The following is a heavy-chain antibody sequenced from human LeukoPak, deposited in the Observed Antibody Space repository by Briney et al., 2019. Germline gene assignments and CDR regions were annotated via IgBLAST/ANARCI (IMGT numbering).Heavy chain of an antibody. CDR2: IYYSGST. D-gene: IGHD3-10*01. CDR1: GGSISSSSYY. Sequence: SETLSLTCTVSGGSISSSSYYWGWIRQPPGKGLEWIGYIYYSGSTNYNPSLKSRVTISVDTSKNQFSLKLSSVTAADTAVYYCARDTYYYGSGTLYMDVWGKVTTVTISS. V-gene: IGHV4-61*05. J-gene: IGHJ6*03. CDR3: ARDTYYYGSGTLYMDV.